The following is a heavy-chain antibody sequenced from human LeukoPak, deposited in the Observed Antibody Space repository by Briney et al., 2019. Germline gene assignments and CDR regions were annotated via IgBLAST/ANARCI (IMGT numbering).Heavy chain of an antibody. V-gene: IGHV3-48*03. J-gene: IGHJ6*02. D-gene: IGHD2-2*01. CDR2: ISSSGSTI. CDR3: ARACSGTSCHYYYYGMDV. Sequence: GGSLRLSCAASGFTFSSYEMNWVRQAPGKGLEWVSYISSSGSTIYYADSVKGRFTISRDNAKNSLYLQMNSLRAEDTAVYYCARACSGTSCHYYYYGMDVWGQGTTVTVSS. CDR1: GFTFSSYE.